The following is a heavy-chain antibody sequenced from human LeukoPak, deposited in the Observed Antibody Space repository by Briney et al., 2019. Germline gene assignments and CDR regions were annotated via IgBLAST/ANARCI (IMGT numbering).Heavy chain of an antibody. J-gene: IGHJ4*02. D-gene: IGHD1/OR15-1a*01. CDR2: LSHSGSA. CDR1: GASITSTTYY. CDR3: ARYQTGTIFAV. Sequence: PSETLSLTCTVSGASITSTTYYWGWIRQPPGKGLEWIGTLSHSGSAYYNPSLRGRITMSVDTSENQLSLELNSVTAADTAIYYCARYQTGTIFAVWGQGTLVTISS. V-gene: IGHV4-39*07.